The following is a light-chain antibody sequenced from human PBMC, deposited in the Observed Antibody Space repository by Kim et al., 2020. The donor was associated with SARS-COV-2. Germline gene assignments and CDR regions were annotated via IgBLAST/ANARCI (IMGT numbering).Light chain of an antibody. Sequence: QSALTQPASVSGSTGQSITISCTGTSSDVGSYNLVSWYQQHPGKAPKLMIYEVSKRPSGVSNRFSGSKSGNTASLTISGLQAEDEADYYCCSYAGSITSVVFGGGTQLTVL. CDR2: EVS. CDR1: SSDVGSYNL. V-gene: IGLV2-23*02. J-gene: IGLJ2*01. CDR3: CSYAGSITSVV.